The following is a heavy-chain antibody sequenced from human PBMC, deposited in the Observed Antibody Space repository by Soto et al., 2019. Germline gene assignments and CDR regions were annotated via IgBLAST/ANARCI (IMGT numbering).Heavy chain of an antibody. Sequence: ETLSLTCAVYGGSFSGYYWSWIRQPPGKGLEWIGEINHSGSTNYNPSLKSRVTISVDTSKNQFSLKLSSVTAADTAVYYCARGFGIVVVVAAKAFDIWGQGTMVTVSS. J-gene: IGHJ3*02. CDR1: GGSFSGYY. CDR3: ARGFGIVVVVAAKAFDI. D-gene: IGHD2-15*01. CDR2: INHSGST. V-gene: IGHV4-34*01.